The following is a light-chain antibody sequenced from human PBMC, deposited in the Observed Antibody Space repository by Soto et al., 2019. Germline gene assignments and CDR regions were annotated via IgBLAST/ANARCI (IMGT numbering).Light chain of an antibody. CDR3: QQSYSKPPT. J-gene: IGKJ2*01. V-gene: IGKV1-39*01. CDR2: AAS. Sequence: DIQMTQSPSSLSASLGDRVTITCRASQHISTFVNWYQQKPGTAPKLLIYAASSLQSGVPSRFTGSGSGTDFALTISSLQSEDLATYYCQQSYSKPPTFGQGTKLEIK. CDR1: QHISTF.